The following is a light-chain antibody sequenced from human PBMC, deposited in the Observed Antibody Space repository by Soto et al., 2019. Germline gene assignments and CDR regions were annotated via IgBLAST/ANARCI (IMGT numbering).Light chain of an antibody. CDR3: QQSNSFPIT. J-gene: IGKJ5*01. CDR1: QVISSW. V-gene: IGKV1D-12*01. CDR2: AAS. Sequence: IPISQSPGSVSAFVGGGVTITSRAWQVISSWLAWYQQKPGKAPKLMIYAASSLQSGVPSRFSGSGSGTDFTLTISSLQPEDFATYYCQQSNSFPITLGQGTRLEIK.